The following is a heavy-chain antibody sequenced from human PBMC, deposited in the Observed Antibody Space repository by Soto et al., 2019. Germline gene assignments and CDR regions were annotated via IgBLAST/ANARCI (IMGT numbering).Heavy chain of an antibody. Sequence: GGSLRLSCAASGFTFSGSAMHWVRQASGKGLEWVGRIRSKANSYATAYAASVKGRFTISRDDSKNTAYLQMNSLKTEDTAVYYCTTSFHYDSSGPSLYYFDYWGQGTLVTVSS. D-gene: IGHD3-22*01. J-gene: IGHJ4*02. CDR1: GFTFSGSA. CDR2: IRSKANSYAT. V-gene: IGHV3-73*01. CDR3: TTSFHYDSSGPSLYYFDY.